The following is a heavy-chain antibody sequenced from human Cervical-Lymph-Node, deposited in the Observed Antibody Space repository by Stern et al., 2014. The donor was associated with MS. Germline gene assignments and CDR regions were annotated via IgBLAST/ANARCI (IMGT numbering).Heavy chain of an antibody. D-gene: IGHD3-3*01. CDR1: GGSISETAYY. Sequence: QLQLQESGPGLVKPSQTLSLTCTVSGGSISETAYYWTWIRQYAGKGLEWIGRIYTNGKPNYTPSLESRVTMSIDTSKTHFSLRLSSVTAADTAIYYCGRDFTXYDFWNDYRGSVFDPWGQGTLVTVSS. J-gene: IGHJ5*02. CDR2: IYTNGKP. CDR3: GRDFTXYDFWNDYRGSVFDP. V-gene: IGHV4-61*02.